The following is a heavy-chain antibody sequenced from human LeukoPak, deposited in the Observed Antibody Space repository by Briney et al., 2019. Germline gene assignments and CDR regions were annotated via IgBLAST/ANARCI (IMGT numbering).Heavy chain of an antibody. CDR3: ARALPGAQGMDV. Sequence: ASVKVSCKASGYTFTGYYMHWVRQAPGQGLEWMGWINPSSGGTNYAQKFQGRVTMTRDTSISTAYMELSRLRSDDTAVYYCARALPGAQGMDVWGQGTTVTVSS. CDR1: GYTFTGYY. V-gene: IGHV1-2*02. J-gene: IGHJ6*02. CDR2: INPSSGGT.